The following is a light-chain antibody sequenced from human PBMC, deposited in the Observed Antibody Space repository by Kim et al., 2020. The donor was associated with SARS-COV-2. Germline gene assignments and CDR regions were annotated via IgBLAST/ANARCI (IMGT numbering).Light chain of an antibody. J-gene: IGKJ4*01. V-gene: IGKV3-20*01. CDR1: QSVSSSY. CDR2: GAS. Sequence: SPGERATPSCRAGQSVSSSYLAWYQQKPGQAPRLLIYGASSRATGIPDRFSGSGSGTDFTLTISRLEPEDFAVYYCQQYGSSPLTFGGGTKVDIK. CDR3: QQYGSSPLT.